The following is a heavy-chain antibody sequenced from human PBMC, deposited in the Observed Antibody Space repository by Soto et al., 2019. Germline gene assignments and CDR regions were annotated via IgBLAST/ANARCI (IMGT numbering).Heavy chain of an antibody. CDR1: GDSISSGGHS. CDR3: ARTSTGYYYADY. J-gene: IGHJ4*02. Sequence: SETLSLTWAVSGDSISSGGHSWSWIRQPPGKALEWIGYIYNGGSTLYNPSLKSRVTISADTSKNQFSLRLTSVTAADTAVYYCARTSTGYYYADYWGQGAPVTVSS. V-gene: IGHV4-30-2*01. CDR2: IYNGGST. D-gene: IGHD3-22*01.